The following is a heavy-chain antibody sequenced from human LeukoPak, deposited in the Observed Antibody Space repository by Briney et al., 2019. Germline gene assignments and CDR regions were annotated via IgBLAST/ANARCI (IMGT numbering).Heavy chain of an antibody. D-gene: IGHD5-18*01. V-gene: IGHV1-69*05. CDR1: GGTFSSYA. CDR2: IIPIFGTA. CDR3: ARVVWIQLWFFWFDP. Sequence: SVKVSCKASGGTFSSYAISWVRQAPGQGLEWMGGIIPIFGTANYAQKFQGRVTITTDESTSTAYMELSSLRSEDTAVYYCARVVWIQLWFFWFDPWGQGTLVTVSS. J-gene: IGHJ5*02.